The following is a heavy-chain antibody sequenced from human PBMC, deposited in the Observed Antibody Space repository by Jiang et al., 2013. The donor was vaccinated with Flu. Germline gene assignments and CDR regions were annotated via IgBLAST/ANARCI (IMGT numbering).Heavy chain of an antibody. J-gene: IGHJ4*02. D-gene: IGHD1-1*01. V-gene: IGHV1-2*02. CDR3: ASGGPGTNGKAIDY. CDR2: ISPNRGDT. Sequence: GAEVKKPGASVKVSCKASGYTFTRYYVHWVRQAPGQGLEWMGWISPNRGDTNYAQKFQGRVTMTRDTSITTAYMELSRLTSDDTAVYYCASGGPGTNGKAIDYWGQGALVTVSS. CDR1: GYTFTRYY.